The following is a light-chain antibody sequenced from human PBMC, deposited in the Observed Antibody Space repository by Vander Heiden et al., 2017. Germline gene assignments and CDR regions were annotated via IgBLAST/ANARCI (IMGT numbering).Light chain of an antibody. CDR1: AGDIGAHNF. Sequence: QSALTQPRSVSGSPGQSVTISCAGTAGDIGAHNFVSWYQQRPGKAPDLIIYDVTKRPSRVPDRFSASKSGNTASLTISGLQADDEAEYYCCSFAGRYTVVFGGGTKLTVL. V-gene: IGLV2-11*01. CDR2: DVT. CDR3: CSFAGRYTVV. J-gene: IGLJ2*01.